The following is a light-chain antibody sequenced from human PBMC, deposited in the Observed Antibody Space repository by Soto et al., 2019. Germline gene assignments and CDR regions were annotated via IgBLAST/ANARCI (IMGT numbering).Light chain of an antibody. Sequence: IQLTESPSALSAFQXNRVTITFLASPRSDRFLNXXEQQPXXXPAIXXXSAXSLRSGVLSRFIGSGSGRDFTLTISSLQPEEFATYYCRQSYSPSTITFGQGTRLEIK. CDR3: RQSYSPSTIT. CDR1: PRSDRF. CDR2: SAX. J-gene: IGKJ5*01. V-gene: IGKV1-39*01.